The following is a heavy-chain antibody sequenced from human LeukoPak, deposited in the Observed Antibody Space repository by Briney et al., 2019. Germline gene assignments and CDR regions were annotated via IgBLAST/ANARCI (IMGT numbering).Heavy chain of an antibody. V-gene: IGHV3-11*06. Sequence: GGSLRLSCAASGFTFSDYYMSWIRQAPGKGLEWVSSISGSGDYTNYAGSVKGRFTISRDNSKNTLYLQMNTLRAEDTAVYYCARVPVGQYSYDSWGQGSLVTVSS. CDR1: GFTFSDYY. D-gene: IGHD5-18*01. CDR2: ISGSGDYT. CDR3: ARVPVGQYSYDS. J-gene: IGHJ5*02.